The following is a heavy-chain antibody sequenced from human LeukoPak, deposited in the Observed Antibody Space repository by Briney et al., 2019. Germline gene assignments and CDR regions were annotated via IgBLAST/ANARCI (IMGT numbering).Heavy chain of an antibody. D-gene: IGHD2-15*01. V-gene: IGHV1-2*02. J-gene: IGHJ6*02. CDR3: ARVLSGYSYYYYGMDV. CDR1: GYTFTGYY. CDR2: INPSSGGT. Sequence: ASVKVSCKASGYTFTGYYMHWVRQAPGQGLEWMGWINPSSGGTNYAQKFQGRVTMTRDTSISTAYMELTRLRSDDTAVYYCARVLSGYSYYYYGMDVWGQGTTVTVSS.